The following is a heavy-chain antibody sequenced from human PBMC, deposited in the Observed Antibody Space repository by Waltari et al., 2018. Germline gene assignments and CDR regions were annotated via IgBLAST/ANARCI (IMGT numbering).Heavy chain of an antibody. D-gene: IGHD1-1*01. CDR1: GFPFTNYA. Sequence: EVQLLESGGGWVQPGGYLSLCCEASGFPFTNYAMNWVRQAPGKATEWVSAISGCGESTYYADSVKGRFSISRDNPKNTLYLQMSSLRSEDTAVYYCATPGLPTTGELGDWGQGTLVTVSS. CDR2: ISGCGEST. J-gene: IGHJ4*02. CDR3: ATPGLPTTGELGD. V-gene: IGHV3-23*01.